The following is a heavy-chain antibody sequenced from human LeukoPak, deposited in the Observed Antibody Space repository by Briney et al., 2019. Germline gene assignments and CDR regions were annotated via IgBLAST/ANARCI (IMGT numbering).Heavy chain of an antibody. Sequence: SETLSLTCTVSGDSISSYYWSWIRQPAGKGLEWIGRIYTSGSTNYNPSLKSRVTMSVDTSKNQFSLKLSSVTAADTAVYYCAREGGLRFLEWANNWFDPWGQGTLVTVSP. J-gene: IGHJ5*02. CDR2: IYTSGST. CDR3: AREGGLRFLEWANNWFDP. D-gene: IGHD3-3*01. V-gene: IGHV4-4*07. CDR1: GDSISSYY.